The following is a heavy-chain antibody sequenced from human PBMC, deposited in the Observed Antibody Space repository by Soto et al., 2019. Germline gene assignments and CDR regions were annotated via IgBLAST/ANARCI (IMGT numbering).Heavy chain of an antibody. J-gene: IGHJ4*02. Sequence: QVQLVQSGAEVKKPGASVKVSCKTSGYTFHNYGINWVRQAPGQGLEWMGWISANNGNRNYAQKFQGRVTLTIDRSTTTAYMELRSLASDDTAVYYCARVIELYVGPTWDLIDCWGQGTLVTGSS. CDR3: ARVIELYVGPTWDLIDC. CDR1: GYTFHNYG. D-gene: IGHD1-26*01. CDR2: ISANNGNR. V-gene: IGHV1-18*01.